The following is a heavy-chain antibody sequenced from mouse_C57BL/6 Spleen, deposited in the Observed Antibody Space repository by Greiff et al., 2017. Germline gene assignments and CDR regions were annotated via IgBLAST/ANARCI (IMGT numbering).Heavy chain of an antibody. Sequence: QVQLKQSGAELVRPGTSVKLSCKASGYTFTSYCMHWVKQRPGQGLEWIGVIDPSDSYTNYNQKFKGKATLTVDTSSSTAYMQLSSLTSEDSAVXYCASKAGAWFAYWGQGTLVTVSA. CDR3: ASKAGAWFAY. V-gene: IGHV1-59*01. J-gene: IGHJ3*01. CDR1: GYTFTSYC. CDR2: IDPSDSYT.